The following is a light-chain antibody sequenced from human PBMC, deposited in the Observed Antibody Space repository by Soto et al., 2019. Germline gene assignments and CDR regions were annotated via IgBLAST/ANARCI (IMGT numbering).Light chain of an antibody. CDR2: GAS. J-gene: IGKJ5*01. CDR3: QQYNSYST. V-gene: IGKV3D-15*01. Sequence: VVLTQSPATLSLSPVERGTLSCGASQSVSSYLAWYQQKPGQAPRLLIYGASSRATGIPDRFSGSGSGTEFTLTISSLQPDDFATYYCQQYNSYSTFGQGTRLEIK. CDR1: QSVSSY.